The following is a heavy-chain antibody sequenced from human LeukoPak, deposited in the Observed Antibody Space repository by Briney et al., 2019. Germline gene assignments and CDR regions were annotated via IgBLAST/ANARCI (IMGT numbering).Heavy chain of an antibody. J-gene: IGHJ6*03. V-gene: IGHV4-61*02. D-gene: IGHD5-18*01. Sequence: PSRTLSLTCTVSGGSISSGSYYWSWIRQPAGNGLEWIGRIYTSGSTNYNPSLKSRVTISVDTSKNQFSLKLSSVTAADTAVYYCARTEESGYSYGYFGYYYYMDVWGKGTTVTVSS. CDR1: GGSISSGSYY. CDR2: IYTSGST. CDR3: ARTEESGYSYGYFGYYYYMDV.